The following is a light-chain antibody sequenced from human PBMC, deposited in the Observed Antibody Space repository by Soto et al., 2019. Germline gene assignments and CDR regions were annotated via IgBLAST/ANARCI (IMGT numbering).Light chain of an antibody. J-gene: IGLJ2*01. CDR1: RSNIGDNA. CDR2: YDD. Sequence: QAVVTQPPSVSGAPRQRVTISCSGSRSNIGDNAVNWYQQFPGKAPTLLIYYDDLVPSGVSYRFSGSKSGTSASLAITGLQAEDEADYYCQSYDSSLSGVVFGGGTKLTVL. V-gene: IGLV1-36*01. CDR3: QSYDSSLSGVV.